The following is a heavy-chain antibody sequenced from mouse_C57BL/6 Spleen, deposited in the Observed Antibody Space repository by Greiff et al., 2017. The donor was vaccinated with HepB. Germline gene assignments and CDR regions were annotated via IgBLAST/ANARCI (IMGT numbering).Heavy chain of an antibody. Sequence: DVKLQESGPGLVKPSQSLSLTCSVTGYSITSGYYWNWIRQFPGNKLEWMGYISYDGSNNYNPSLKNRISITRDTSKNQFFLKLNSVTTEDTATYYCASLRCWGQGTLVTVSA. CDR3: ASLRC. J-gene: IGHJ3*01. CDR1: GYSITSGYY. CDR2: ISYDGSN. V-gene: IGHV3-6*01.